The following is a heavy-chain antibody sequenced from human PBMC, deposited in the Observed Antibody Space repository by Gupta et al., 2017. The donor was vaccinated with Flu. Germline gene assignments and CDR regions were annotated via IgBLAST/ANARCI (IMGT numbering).Heavy chain of an antibody. Sequence: GWIRQPPGKGLEWIGSIYYSGSTYYNPSLKSRVTISVDTSKNQFSLKLSSVTAADTAVYYCARHRSIIAAAGTIFYWFDPWGQGTLVTVSS. D-gene: IGHD6-13*01. V-gene: IGHV4-39*01. CDR2: IYYSGST. CDR3: ARHRSIIAAAGTIFYWFDP. J-gene: IGHJ5*02.